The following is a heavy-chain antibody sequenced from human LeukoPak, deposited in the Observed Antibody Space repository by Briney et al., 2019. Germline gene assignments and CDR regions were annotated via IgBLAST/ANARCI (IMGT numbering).Heavy chain of an antibody. CDR2: IYTSGST. CDR3: AREGRYFDWLKPAGYYYYYMDV. D-gene: IGHD3-9*01. Sequence: SETLSLTCTVSGASISNYYWSWIRQPAGKGLEWIGRIYTSGSTNYNPSLKSRVTMSVDTSKNQFSLKLSSVTAADTAVYYCAREGRYFDWLKPAGYYYYYMDVWGKGTTVTISS. V-gene: IGHV4-4*07. CDR1: GASISNYY. J-gene: IGHJ6*03.